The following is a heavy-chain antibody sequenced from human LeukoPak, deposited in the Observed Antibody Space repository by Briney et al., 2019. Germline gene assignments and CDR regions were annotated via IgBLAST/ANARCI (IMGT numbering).Heavy chain of an antibody. CDR3: ARDRNCSGGSCYANWFDP. V-gene: IGHV4-4*07. CDR1: GGSISSYY. CDR2: IYTSGST. D-gene: IGHD2-15*01. J-gene: IGHJ5*02. Sequence: SETLSLTCTVSGGSISSYYRSWIRQPAGKGLEWIGRIYTSGSTNYNPSLTSRVTMSVDTSKNQFSLKLSSVTAADTAVYYCARDRNCSGGSCYANWFDPWGQGTLVTVSS.